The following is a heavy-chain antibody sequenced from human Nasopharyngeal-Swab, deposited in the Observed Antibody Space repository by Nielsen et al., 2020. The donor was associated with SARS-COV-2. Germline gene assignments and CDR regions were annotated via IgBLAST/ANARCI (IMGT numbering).Heavy chain of an antibody. CDR2: ISYDGSNK. D-gene: IGHD3-10*01. CDR1: GFTFSSYA. J-gene: IGHJ5*02. CDR3: AKDAALRITMVRGVPNWFDP. V-gene: IGHV3-30-3*01. Sequence: GGSLRLSCAASGFTFSSYAMHWVRQAPGKGLEWVAVISYDGSNKYYADSVKGRFTISRDNSKNTLYLQMNSLRAEDTAVYYCAKDAALRITMVRGVPNWFDPWGQGTLVTVSS.